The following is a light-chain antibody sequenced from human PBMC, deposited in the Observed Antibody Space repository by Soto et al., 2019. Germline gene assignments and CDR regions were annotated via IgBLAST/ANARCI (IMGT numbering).Light chain of an antibody. Sequence: DIQMTQSPSTLSASVGDRVTITCRASQRISSWLDWYQQKPGKAPKLLIYKASSLESGVPSRFSGSGSGTEFTLTISSLQPDDFATYYCQQYNSYSGTFGQGTKVEIK. CDR1: QRISSW. V-gene: IGKV1-5*03. J-gene: IGKJ1*01. CDR2: KAS. CDR3: QQYNSYSGT.